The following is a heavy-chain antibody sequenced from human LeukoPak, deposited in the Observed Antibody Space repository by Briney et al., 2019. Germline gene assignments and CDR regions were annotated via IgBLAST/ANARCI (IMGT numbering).Heavy chain of an antibody. CDR3: ARGRRSPYYMDV. CDR2: IYTSGST. V-gene: IGHV4-61*02. D-gene: IGHD3-16*01. Sequence: SQTLSLTCTVSGGSISSGSYYWSWIRQPAGKGLEWIGRIYTSGSTNYNPSLKSRVTIPVDTSKNQFSLKLSSVTAADTAVYYCARGRRSPYYMDVWGKGTTVTVSS. CDR1: GGSISSGSYY. J-gene: IGHJ6*03.